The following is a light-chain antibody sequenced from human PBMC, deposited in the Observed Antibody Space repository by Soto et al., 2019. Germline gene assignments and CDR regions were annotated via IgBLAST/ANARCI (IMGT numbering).Light chain of an antibody. J-gene: IGKJ2*01. CDR1: RSINSRY. CDR3: HQYGYSPNT. CDR2: GAS. Sequence: EIVLTQSPGTLSLSPGERATLSCRASRSINSRYLAWYQQKPGQAPRLLIYGASSRATGIPDRFSGSGSGTEFTLTISRLEPEDFAVYHCHQYGYSPNTFGQGTKLEIK. V-gene: IGKV3-20*01.